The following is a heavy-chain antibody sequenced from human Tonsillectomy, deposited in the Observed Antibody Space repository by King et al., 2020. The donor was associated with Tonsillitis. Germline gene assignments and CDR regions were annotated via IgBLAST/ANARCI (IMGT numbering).Heavy chain of an antibody. CDR2: INHSGST. CDR3: ARGGEYYGSGCYYSVDY. D-gene: IGHD3-10*01. CDR1: GGSFSGYY. V-gene: IGHV4-34*01. J-gene: IGHJ4*02. Sequence: QLQQWGAGLLKPSETLSLTCAVYGGSFSGYYWSWIRQPQGKGLEWIGEINHSGSTNYNPSLKSRVTISVDTSKNKFSLKLSSVTAADTAVYYCARGGEYYGSGCYYSVDYWGQGTLVTVSS.